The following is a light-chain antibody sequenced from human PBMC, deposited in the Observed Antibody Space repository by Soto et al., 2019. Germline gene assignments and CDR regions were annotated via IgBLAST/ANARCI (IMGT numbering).Light chain of an antibody. CDR1: QSVSSSY. CDR2: GAS. CDR3: QQYGTSPYT. Sequence: EIVLTQSPGTLSLSPGERATLSCRASQSVSSSYLAWYQHKPGQAPRLLIYGASRRATGIPDRFSGSGSGTDFTLTISRREPDDFAVYSCQQYGTSPYTFGQGTKLEIK. V-gene: IGKV3-20*01. J-gene: IGKJ2*01.